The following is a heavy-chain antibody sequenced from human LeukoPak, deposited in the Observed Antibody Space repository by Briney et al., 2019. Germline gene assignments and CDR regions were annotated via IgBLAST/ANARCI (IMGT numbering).Heavy chain of an antibody. Sequence: GGSLRLSCAASGFTFSSYWMSWVRQAPGKGLEWVANIKQDGSEKYYVDSVKGRFTISRDNAKNSLYLQMNSLRAEDTAVYYCARELFRDSSGYPSWYFDLWGRGTLVTVSS. CDR2: IKQDGSEK. J-gene: IGHJ2*01. V-gene: IGHV3-7*01. D-gene: IGHD3-22*01. CDR3: ARELFRDSSGYPSWYFDL. CDR1: GFTFSSYW.